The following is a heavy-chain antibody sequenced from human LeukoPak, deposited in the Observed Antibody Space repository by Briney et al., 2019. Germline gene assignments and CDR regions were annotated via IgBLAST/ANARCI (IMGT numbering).Heavy chain of an antibody. CDR1: GYTFIDYG. Sequence: EASVKVSCKASGYTFIDYGISWVRQAPGQGPEWMGWISTYNGNTNYAQKFQGRVTMTTDTPTNTAYMELRSLKSDDTALYYCARRGDPEYGGKVSLDWGQGTLVTVSS. D-gene: IGHD4-23*01. V-gene: IGHV1-18*01. J-gene: IGHJ4*02. CDR2: ISTYNGNT. CDR3: ARRGDPEYGGKVSLD.